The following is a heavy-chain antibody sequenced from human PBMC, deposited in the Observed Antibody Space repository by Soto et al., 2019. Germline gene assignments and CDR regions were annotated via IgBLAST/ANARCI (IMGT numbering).Heavy chain of an antibody. D-gene: IGHD3-3*01. V-gene: IGHV3-23*01. Sequence: EVQLLESGGGLVQPGGSLRLSCAASGFTFSSYAMSWVRQAPGKGLEWVSAISGSGGSTYYADSVKGRFTISRDNSKTPLYLQMNSLRAEDTAVYYCAKTVYYDFWSGPSRFDYWGQGTLVTVSS. CDR2: ISGSGGST. CDR3: AKTVYYDFWSGPSRFDY. CDR1: GFTFSSYA. J-gene: IGHJ4*02.